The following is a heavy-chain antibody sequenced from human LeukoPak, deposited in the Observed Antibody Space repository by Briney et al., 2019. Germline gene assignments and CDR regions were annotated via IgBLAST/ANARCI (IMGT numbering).Heavy chain of an antibody. V-gene: IGHV3-30*02. CDR1: GFSFNTYG. CDR3: AKKGGNYDYFDY. J-gene: IGHJ4*02. D-gene: IGHD3-3*01. Sequence: GGSLRLSYAASGFSFNTYGMHWVRQAPGKGLEWVAYIRYDGSTKYYADSVRGRFTISRDNSKNTLYLEMNSLRAEDTAVFYCAKKGGNYDYFDYWSQGYLGTVSS. CDR2: IRYDGSTK.